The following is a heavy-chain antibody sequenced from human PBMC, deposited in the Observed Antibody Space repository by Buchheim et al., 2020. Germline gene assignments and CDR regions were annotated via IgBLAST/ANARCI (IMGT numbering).Heavy chain of an antibody. Sequence: QVQLVESGGGVVQPGRSLRLSCAAPGFTFSKYAMHWVRQAPGKGLEWVAGISFDGTNIYYEDSVKGRFTISRDNSKNFLYLQMSSRRTEDTAVYYCTKEAKMYSFGSFFDYWGQGT. CDR3: TKEAKMYSFGSFFDY. CDR2: ISFDGTNI. V-gene: IGHV3-30*18. D-gene: IGHD5-18*01. CDR1: GFTFSKYA. J-gene: IGHJ4*02.